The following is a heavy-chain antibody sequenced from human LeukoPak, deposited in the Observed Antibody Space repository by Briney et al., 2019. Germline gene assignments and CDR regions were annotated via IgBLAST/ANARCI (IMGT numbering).Heavy chain of an antibody. V-gene: IGHV3-30*03. Sequence: GGSLRLSCAASGFTFGSYWMTWVRQAPGKGLEWVAAISDDGSNKYYADSVKGRFTISRDKSKNTLYLQMNSLRAEDTAVYYCARDRSGSWTIDYWGQGTLVTVSS. CDR1: GFTFGSYW. CDR3: ARDRSGSWTIDY. J-gene: IGHJ4*02. CDR2: ISDDGSNK. D-gene: IGHD3-10*01.